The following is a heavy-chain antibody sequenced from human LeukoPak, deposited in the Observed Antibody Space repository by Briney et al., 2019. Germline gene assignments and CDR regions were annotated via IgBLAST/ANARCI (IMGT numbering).Heavy chain of an antibody. V-gene: IGHV3-48*03. CDR2: ISSSGSSI. D-gene: IGHD1-14*01. CDR1: GFTFSSYE. J-gene: IGHJ4*02. Sequence: SGGSLRLSCAASGFTFSSYEMNWVRQAPGEGLRWVSYISSSGSSIYYADPVKGRFTISRDNAKNSLYLQMNSLRAEDTAVYYCARGTPVSVWGQGTLVTVSS. CDR3: ARGTPVSV.